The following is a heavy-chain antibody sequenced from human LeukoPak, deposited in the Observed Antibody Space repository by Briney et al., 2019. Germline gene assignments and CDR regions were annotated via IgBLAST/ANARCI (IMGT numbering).Heavy chain of an antibody. J-gene: IGHJ4*02. CDR3: AREEGIYYDILTGYYDY. CDR2: ISSSSSYI. V-gene: IGHV3-21*01. CDR1: GFTFSSYW. D-gene: IGHD3-9*01. Sequence: GGSLRLSCAASGFTFSSYWMNWVRQAPGKGLEWVSSISSSSSYIYYADSVKGRFTISRDNAKNSLYLQMNSLRAEDTAVYYCAREEGIYYDILTGYYDYWGQGTLVTVSS.